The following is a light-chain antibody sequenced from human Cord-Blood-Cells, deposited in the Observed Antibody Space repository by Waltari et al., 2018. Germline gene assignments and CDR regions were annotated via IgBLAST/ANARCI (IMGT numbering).Light chain of an antibody. CDR1: QSISSW. Sequence: DIQMTQSPSTLSASVGDRVTITCRASQSISSWLACYQQKPGKPPKPLVDDAYSLESGLPSRFSGSGSGTELTLTISSLQPDDFATYYGQQYYSIKVTVGQGTKLEIK. CDR2: DAY. V-gene: IGKV1-5*01. CDR3: QQYYSIKVT. J-gene: IGKJ2*01.